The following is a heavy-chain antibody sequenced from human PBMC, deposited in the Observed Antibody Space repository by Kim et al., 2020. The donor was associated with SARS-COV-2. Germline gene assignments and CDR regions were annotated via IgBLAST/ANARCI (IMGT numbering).Heavy chain of an antibody. D-gene: IGHD2-2*01. CDR2: ISYDGSNK. Sequence: GGSLRLSCAASGFTFSSYAMHWVRQAPGKGLEWVAVISYDGSNKYYADSVKGRFTISRDNSKNTLYLQMNSLRAEDTAVYYCARGGACSSTNCYVRLDYWGQGTLVTVSS. J-gene: IGHJ4*02. CDR3: ARGGACSSTNCYVRLDY. CDR1: GFTFSSYA. V-gene: IGHV3-30-3*01.